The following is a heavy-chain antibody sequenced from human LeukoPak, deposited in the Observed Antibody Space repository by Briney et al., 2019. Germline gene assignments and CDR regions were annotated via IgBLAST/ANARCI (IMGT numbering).Heavy chain of an antibody. V-gene: IGHV5-51*01. CDR2: IYPGDSDT. D-gene: IGHD3-10*01. CDR1: GYSFTSYW. J-gene: IGHJ4*02. CDR3: ARAYTHGSGSYYTYYFDC. Sequence: GESLKISSKGSGYSFTSYWIGWVRQMPGKGLEWMGIIYPGDSDTRYSPSFQGQVTISADKSISTAYLQWSSLKASDTAMYYCARAYTHGSGSYYTYYFDCWGQGTLVTVSS.